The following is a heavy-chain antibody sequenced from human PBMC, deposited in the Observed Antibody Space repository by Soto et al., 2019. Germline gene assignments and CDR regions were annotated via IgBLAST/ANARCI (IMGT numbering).Heavy chain of an antibody. D-gene: IGHD6-19*01. J-gene: IGHJ6*03. CDR3: ASVRAAGTDDYYYYMDV. CDR2: INHSGST. Sequence: SETLSLTCAVYGGSFSGYYWSWIRQPPGKGLEWIGEINHSGSTNYNPSLKSRVTISVDTSKNQFSLKLSSVTAADTAVYYCASVRAAGTDDYYYYMDVWGKGTTVTVS. V-gene: IGHV4-34*01. CDR1: GGSFSGYY.